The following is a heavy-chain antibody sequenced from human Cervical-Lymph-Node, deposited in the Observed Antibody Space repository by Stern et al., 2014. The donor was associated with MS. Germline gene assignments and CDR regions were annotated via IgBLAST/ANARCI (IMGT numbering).Heavy chain of an antibody. V-gene: IGHV3-21*01. CDR1: GFTFSSYS. D-gene: IGHD6-13*01. CDR3: ALTSIAAAGITFDY. Sequence: EDQLVESGGGLVKPGGSLRLSCAASGFTFSSYSMNWVRQAPGKGLEWVSSISSSSSYIYYADSVKGRFTISRDNAKNSLYLQMNSLRAEDTAVYYCALTSIAAAGITFDYWGQGTLVTVSS. J-gene: IGHJ4*02. CDR2: ISSSSSYI.